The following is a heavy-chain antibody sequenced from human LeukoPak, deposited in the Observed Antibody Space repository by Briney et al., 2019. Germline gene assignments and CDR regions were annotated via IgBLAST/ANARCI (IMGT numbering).Heavy chain of an antibody. CDR1: GFSFTNYA. J-gene: IGHJ1*01. CDR3: ARRPVAAEYFQH. V-gene: IGHV3-30*03. D-gene: IGHD6-25*01. Sequence: GGSLRLSCTGSGFSFTNYAMHWIRQAPGEGLEWVAVISYDESKIYYADSVKGRFTISRDLSTNTLYLQMNSLTTEDTAMYFCARRPVAAEYFQHWGQGTLVTVSS. CDR2: ISYDESKI.